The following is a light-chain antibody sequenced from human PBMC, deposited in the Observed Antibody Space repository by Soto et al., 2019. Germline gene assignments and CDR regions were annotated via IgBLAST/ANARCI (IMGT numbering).Light chain of an antibody. CDR2: WAS. CDR3: QQYYTNSWS. Sequence: DVLVTTSREALAVTLGEPATLNFKSSQCDLYSPNKKNYSACYQHKPGQPPKMLIYWASIRESGVPDRFSGSGSGTDFTLTISSLQSEDVAVYYCQQYYTNSWSFGQGTKVEI. V-gene: IGKV4-1*01. CDR1: QCDLYSPNKKNY. J-gene: IGKJ1*01.